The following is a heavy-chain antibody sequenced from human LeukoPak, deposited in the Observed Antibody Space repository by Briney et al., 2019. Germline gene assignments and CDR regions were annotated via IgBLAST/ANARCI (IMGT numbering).Heavy chain of an antibody. Sequence: PGGSLRLSCAASGFTFSSYWMTCVRQAPGKRLEWVANINQDGGDKYYLDSVRGRFTISRDNAKTSLYLQMNSLRAEDTAVYYCARGGASYSEANYWGQGTLVTVSS. J-gene: IGHJ4*02. CDR2: INQDGGDK. D-gene: IGHD2-15*01. V-gene: IGHV3-7*01. CDR1: GFTFSSYW. CDR3: ARGGASYSEANY.